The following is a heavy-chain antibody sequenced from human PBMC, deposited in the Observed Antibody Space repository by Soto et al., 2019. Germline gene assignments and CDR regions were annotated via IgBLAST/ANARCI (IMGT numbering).Heavy chain of an antibody. CDR1: GAKLTEVS. J-gene: IGHJ2*01. CDR3: ARDSAPQSGYDFWSGYYNPEGWYYDL. V-gene: IGHV1-24*01. D-gene: IGHD3-3*01. CDR2: FDVTQRKT. Sequence: GASVKVSCKVSGAKLTEVSLQWVRQGPGGRLQWMGGFDVTQRKTVYAQDFQGRVTMTDDTSANTANMQLSGLRSEDTAVYYCARDSAPQSGYDFWSGYYNPEGWYYDLWGRGTLVTVSS.